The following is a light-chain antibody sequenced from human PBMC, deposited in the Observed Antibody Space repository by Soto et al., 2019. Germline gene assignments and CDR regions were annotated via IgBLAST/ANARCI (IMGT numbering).Light chain of an antibody. Sequence: IHMTQSPSTLSASVGDRVTITCRASQTLNTWLALYQLKPGKAPRALIYDASSLESGVPSRFSGSGSGTEFTVVINSLQPDNFATYYCQKYDGNFGGGTTVEI. J-gene: IGKJ4*01. CDR3: QKYDGN. V-gene: IGKV1-5*01. CDR1: QTLNTW. CDR2: DAS.